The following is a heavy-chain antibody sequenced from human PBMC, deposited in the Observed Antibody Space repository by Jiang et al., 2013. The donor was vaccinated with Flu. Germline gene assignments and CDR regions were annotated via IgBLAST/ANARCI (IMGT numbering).Heavy chain of an antibody. Sequence: GAEVKKPGESLKISCKTSGYSFANFWIGWVRQMPGKGLEWMGLIHPGDSDTTYSPSFQGQVTMSADRSIDTAYLQWSSLKASDTAIYYCAVGITIYGVVLERYFLHWGQGTLITVSA. CDR3: AVGITIYGVVLERYFLH. CDR1: GYSFANFW. J-gene: IGHJ1*01. CDR2: IHPGDSDT. V-gene: IGHV5-51*01. D-gene: IGHD3-3*01.